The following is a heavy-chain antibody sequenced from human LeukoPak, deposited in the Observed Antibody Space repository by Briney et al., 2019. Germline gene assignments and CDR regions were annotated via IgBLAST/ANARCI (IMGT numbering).Heavy chain of an antibody. D-gene: IGHD5-18*01. Sequence: GASVKVSCKASGYTFTSYDINWVRQATGQGPEWMGWMNPNSGNTGYAQKFQGRVTMTRNTSISTAYMELSSLRSEDTAVYYCARGTKYSYGSNYWGQGTLVTVSS. CDR1: GYTFTSYD. V-gene: IGHV1-8*01. CDR2: MNPNSGNT. J-gene: IGHJ4*02. CDR3: ARGTKYSYGSNY.